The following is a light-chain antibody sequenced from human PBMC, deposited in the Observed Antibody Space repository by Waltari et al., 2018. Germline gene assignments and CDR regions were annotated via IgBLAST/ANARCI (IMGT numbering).Light chain of an antibody. CDR2: DVP. Sequence: QSPLPHPRSVPGSPGQSAPIPCTGTRSNVGGYTFVSWYQQHPGTAPHLIIFDVPKRPAGVPDRFFGAKSGNTASLTISGLQAEDEADYYCSSYAGNYVAFGGGTKLTVL. V-gene: IGLV2-11*01. CDR3: SSYAGNYVA. CDR1: RSNVGGYTF. J-gene: IGLJ2*01.